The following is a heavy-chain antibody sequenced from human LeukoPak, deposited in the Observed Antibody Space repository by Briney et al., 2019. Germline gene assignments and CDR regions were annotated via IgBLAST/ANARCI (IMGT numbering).Heavy chain of an antibody. CDR1: GGSISSSSYY. D-gene: IGHD3-22*01. J-gene: IGHJ5*02. Sequence: SETLSLTCTVSGGSISSSSYYWGWIRQPPGKGLEWIGSIYYSGTTYYNPSLKSRVTLSVDTSKNQFSLKMSSVTAADTAVYYCAREGVTDYYDSSGPGNWFDPWGQGTLVTVSS. CDR2: IYYSGTT. CDR3: AREGVTDYYDSSGPGNWFDP. V-gene: IGHV4-39*02.